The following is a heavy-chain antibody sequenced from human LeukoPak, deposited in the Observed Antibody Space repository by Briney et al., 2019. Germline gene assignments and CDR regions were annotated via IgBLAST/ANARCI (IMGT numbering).Heavy chain of an antibody. CDR1: GGSISSGGYY. V-gene: IGHV4-30-2*01. D-gene: IGHD3-22*01. CDR2: IYHSGST. CDR3: ARAGGTMIGEDY. J-gene: IGHJ4*02. Sequence: SETLSLTCTVSGGSISSGGYYWSWIRQPPGKGLEWIGYIYHSGSTYYNPSLKSRVTISVDRSKNQFSLKLSSVTAADTAVYYCARAGGTMIGEDYWGQGTLVTVSS.